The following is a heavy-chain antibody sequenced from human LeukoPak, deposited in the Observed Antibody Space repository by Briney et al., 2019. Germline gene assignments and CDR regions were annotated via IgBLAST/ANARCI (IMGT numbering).Heavy chain of an antibody. J-gene: IGHJ4*02. Sequence: PGRSLTLSCAASGFTFSSYGMHWVRQAPAKGLEWVAVISHDGSNKYYADSVKGRFTISRDNSKNTLYLQMNSLRAEDTAVYYCAKDLRKRYFDWLPYFDYWGQGTLVTVSS. D-gene: IGHD3-9*01. V-gene: IGHV3-30*18. CDR2: ISHDGSNK. CDR1: GFTFSSYG. CDR3: AKDLRKRYFDWLPYFDY.